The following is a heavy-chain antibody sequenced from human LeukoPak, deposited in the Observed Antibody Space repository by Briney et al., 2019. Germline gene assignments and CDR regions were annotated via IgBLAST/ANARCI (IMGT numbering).Heavy chain of an antibody. Sequence: SETLSLTCAVYGGSFSGYYWSWIRQPPGKGLEWIGEINHSGSTNYNPSLKSRVTISIDTSKNQFSLKLSSVTAADTAVYYCARDRYYGSGSYYNPRRGYFDYWGQGTLVTVSS. CDR1: GGSFSGYY. CDR3: ARDRYYGSGSYYNPRRGYFDY. J-gene: IGHJ4*02. D-gene: IGHD3-10*01. CDR2: INHSGST. V-gene: IGHV4-34*01.